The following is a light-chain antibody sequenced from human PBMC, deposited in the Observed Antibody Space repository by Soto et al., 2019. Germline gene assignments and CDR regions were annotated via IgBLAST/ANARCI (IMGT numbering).Light chain of an antibody. CDR3: HQYYTTPIT. V-gene: IGKV4-1*01. Sequence: DIVLTQSPDSLAVSLGETATINCKSSQSVLSTSNNKNYLTWYQHKPGQPPKLLIYWASTRESGVPDRFSGSGSGTDFTLTISSLQAEDVAVYYCHQYYTTPITFGQGTRLDIK. J-gene: IGKJ5*01. CDR1: QSVLSTSNNKNY. CDR2: WAS.